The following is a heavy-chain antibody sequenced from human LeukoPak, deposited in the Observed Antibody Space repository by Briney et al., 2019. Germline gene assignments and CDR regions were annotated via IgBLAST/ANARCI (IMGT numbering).Heavy chain of an antibody. J-gene: IGHJ4*02. CDR1: GGTFISYA. D-gene: IGHD6-13*01. Sequence: ASVKVSCKASGGTFISYAISWVRQAPGQGLEWMGGIIPIFGTANYAQKFQGRVTITADEPTSTAYMGLSSLRSEDTAVYYCARDSGSSSSWYMGGYFDYWGQGTLVTVSS. CDR3: ARDSGSSSSWYMGGYFDY. CDR2: IIPIFGTA. V-gene: IGHV1-69*01.